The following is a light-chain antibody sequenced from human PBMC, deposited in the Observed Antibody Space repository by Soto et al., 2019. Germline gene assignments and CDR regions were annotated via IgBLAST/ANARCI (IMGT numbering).Light chain of an antibody. Sequence: DIQMTQSPSSLSASVGDRVTITCRPSQSINRYLNWYQQKPGTAPKVLIYAASNLQSGVPSRFSGSGSETDFTLTISSLQPEDFATYYCQQSYSVPQTFGQGTKVEIK. CDR1: QSINRY. CDR3: QQSYSVPQT. J-gene: IGKJ1*01. V-gene: IGKV1-39*01. CDR2: AAS.